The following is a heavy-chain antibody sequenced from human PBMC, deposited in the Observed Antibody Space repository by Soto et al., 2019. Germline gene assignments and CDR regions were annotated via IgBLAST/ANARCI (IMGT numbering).Heavy chain of an antibody. Sequence: EVQLVESGGGLVQPGGSLKLSCAASGFSFSDSAMHWVRQASGKGLEWVGRIGSKGQNYATTYAASVKGRFIISTDESKNTAHLQMNSLKTEDTAVYYCTKYSGTSSAPATLGQGTLVTVSS. J-gene: IGHJ5*02. CDR2: IGSKGQNYAT. CDR3: TKYSGTSSAPAT. V-gene: IGHV3-73*02. CDR1: GFSFSDSA. D-gene: IGHD1-26*01.